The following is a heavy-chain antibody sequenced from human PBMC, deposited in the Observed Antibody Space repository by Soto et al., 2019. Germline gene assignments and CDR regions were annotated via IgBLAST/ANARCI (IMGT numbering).Heavy chain of an antibody. Sequence: EVQLLESGGGLVQPGGSLRVSCAASGFTFSSYVMSWVRQAPGKGLEWVSAISGSGGSTYYADAVKGRFTISRDNSKNTLYLQMNSLRAEDTAVDYCAKGYCSSTSCYYFDYWGQGTMVTVSS. V-gene: IGHV3-23*01. CDR1: GFTFSSYV. J-gene: IGHJ4*02. CDR3: AKGYCSSTSCYYFDY. D-gene: IGHD2-2*01. CDR2: ISGSGGST.